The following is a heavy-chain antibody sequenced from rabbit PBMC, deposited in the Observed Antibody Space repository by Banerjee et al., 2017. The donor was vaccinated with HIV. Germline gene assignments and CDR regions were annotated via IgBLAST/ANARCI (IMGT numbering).Heavy chain of an antibody. Sequence: QSLEESGGDLVKPGASLTLTCTASGVSFSGSSYMCWVRQAPGKGLEWIACIETGSSGFTYSATWAKGRFTCSKTSSTTVTLQMTSLTVADTATYFCARDTGSSFSSYGMDLWGPGTLVTVS. CDR3: ARDTGSSFSSYGMDL. CDR2: IETGSSGFT. D-gene: IGHD8-1*01. CDR1: GVSFSGSSY. V-gene: IGHV1S40*01. J-gene: IGHJ6*01.